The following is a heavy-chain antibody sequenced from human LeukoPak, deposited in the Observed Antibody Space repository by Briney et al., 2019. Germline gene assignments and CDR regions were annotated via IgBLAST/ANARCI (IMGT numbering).Heavy chain of an antibody. CDR3: ARVAYSGELLEY. J-gene: IGHJ4*02. V-gene: IGHV4-34*01. D-gene: IGHD4-23*01. Sequence: TTGGSLRLSCAASGFIFSDAWMSWVRQAPGKGLEWIGEINHSGSTNYNPSLKSRVTISVDTSKNQFSLKLNSVTAADTAVYYCARVAYSGELLEYWGQGTLVTVSS. CDR1: GFIFSDAW. CDR2: INHSGST.